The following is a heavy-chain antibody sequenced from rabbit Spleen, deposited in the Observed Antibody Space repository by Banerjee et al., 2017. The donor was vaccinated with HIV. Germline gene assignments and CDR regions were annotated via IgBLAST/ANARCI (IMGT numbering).Heavy chain of an antibody. J-gene: IGHJ4*01. Sequence: QEQLVESGGGLVKPGASLTLTCTASGVSFSFSSYMCRVRQAPGKGLEWIGCIDAGSSGFTYFATWAKGRFTISSHNAQNTVFLQLNSLTAADTATYFCVREVAAKFNLWGPGTLVTVS. V-gene: IGHV1S45*01. CDR2: IDAGSSGFT. CDR1: GVSFSFSSY. CDR3: VREVAAKFNL. D-gene: IGHD4-1*01.